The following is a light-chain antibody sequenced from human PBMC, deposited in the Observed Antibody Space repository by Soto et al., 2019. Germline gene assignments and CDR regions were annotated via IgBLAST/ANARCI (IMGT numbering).Light chain of an antibody. CDR1: QSISSY. CDR3: QHSYSTPWT. CDR2: AAS. Sequence: DIQMTQSPSSLSASVGDRVTITCRASQSISSYLNWYQQKPGKAPKLLIYAASSLQSGVPSRFSGSGSGTDFTLTISSLKPEDVATYYCQHSYSTPWTFGQGTKVEIK. J-gene: IGKJ1*01. V-gene: IGKV1-39*01.